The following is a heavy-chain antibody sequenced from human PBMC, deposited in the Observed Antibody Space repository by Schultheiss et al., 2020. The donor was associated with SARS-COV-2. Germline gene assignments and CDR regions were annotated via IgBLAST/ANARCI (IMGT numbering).Heavy chain of an antibody. J-gene: IGHJ4*02. CDR1: GGSISSGGYY. CDR2: INHSGST. CDR3: ARDLYKSLAY. V-gene: IGHV4-61*08. Sequence: SETLTLTCTVSGGSISSGGYYWSWIRQHPGKGLEWIGEINHSGSTNYNPSLKSRVTISVDTSKNQFSLKLSSVTAADTAVYYCARDLYKSLAYWGQGILVTVSS. D-gene: IGHD1-1*01.